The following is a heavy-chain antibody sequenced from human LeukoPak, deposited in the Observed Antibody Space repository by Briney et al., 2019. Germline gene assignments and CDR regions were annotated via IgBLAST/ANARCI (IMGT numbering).Heavy chain of an antibody. CDR3: ARERGYSSSSIDY. CDR2: IYYTGTT. V-gene: IGHV4-59*01. CDR1: GASISSYY. D-gene: IGHD6-6*01. J-gene: IGHJ4*02. Sequence: SETLSLTCTVSGASISSYYWTWLRQPPGKGLEWIGYIYYTGTTNYNPSLKSRVTISVDTSKNQFSLRLSSVTAADTAVYYCARERGYSSSSIDYWGQGTLVTVSS.